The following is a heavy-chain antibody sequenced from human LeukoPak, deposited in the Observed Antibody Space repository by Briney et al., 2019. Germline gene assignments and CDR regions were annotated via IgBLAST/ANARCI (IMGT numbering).Heavy chain of an antibody. D-gene: IGHD3-16*01. CDR1: GGTFSSYA. V-gene: IGHV1-69*05. J-gene: IGHJ3*02. CDR3: AREDSLGSEAFDI. Sequence: ASVKVSCKASGGTFSSYAISWVRQAPGQGLEWMGGIIPIFGTANYAQKFQGRVTITTDESTSTAYMELSSLRSEDTAVCYCAREDSLGSEAFDIWGQGTMVTVSS. CDR2: IIPIFGTA.